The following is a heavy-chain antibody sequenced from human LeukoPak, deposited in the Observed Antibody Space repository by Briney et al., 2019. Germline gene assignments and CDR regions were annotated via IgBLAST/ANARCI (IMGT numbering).Heavy chain of an antibody. D-gene: IGHD1-26*01. J-gene: IGHJ4*02. CDR2: IRYDGSNK. CDR1: GFTFSSYG. CDR3: AKGLVGATIYFDY. V-gene: IGHV3-30*02. Sequence: PGGSLRLSCAASGFTFSSYGMHWVRQAPGKGLEWVAFIRYDGSNKYYADSVKGRFTISRDNSKNTLYLQMNSLRAEDTAVYYCAKGLVGATIYFDYWGQGTLVTVSS.